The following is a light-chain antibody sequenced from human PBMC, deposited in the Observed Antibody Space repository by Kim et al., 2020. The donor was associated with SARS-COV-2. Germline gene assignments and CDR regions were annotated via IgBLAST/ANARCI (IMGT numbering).Light chain of an antibody. CDR3: QQYGGSPYT. V-gene: IGKV3-20*01. J-gene: IGKJ2*01. CDR2: DAS. Sequence: EIVLTQFPGTLSLSPGERGTLSCRASQSVSRSYLAWYQQRPGQAPSLLIYDASNRATGVPDRFSGSGSGTDFTLTISRVEPEDVAVFYCQQYGGSPYTFGQGTKLEI. CDR1: QSVSRSY.